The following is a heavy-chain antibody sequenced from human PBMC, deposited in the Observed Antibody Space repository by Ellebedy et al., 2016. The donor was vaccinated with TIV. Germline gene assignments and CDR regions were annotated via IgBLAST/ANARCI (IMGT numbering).Heavy chain of an antibody. CDR2: INHSGST. J-gene: IGHJ4*02. CDR1: GGSFSGYY. Sequence: MPSETLSLTCAVYGGSFSGYYWSWIRQPPGKGLEWIGEINHSGSTNYNPSLKSRVTISVDTSKNQFSLKLSSVTAADTAVYYCALTNLAALDYWGQGTLVTVSS. CDR3: ALTNLAALDY. D-gene: IGHD2-15*01. V-gene: IGHV4-34*01.